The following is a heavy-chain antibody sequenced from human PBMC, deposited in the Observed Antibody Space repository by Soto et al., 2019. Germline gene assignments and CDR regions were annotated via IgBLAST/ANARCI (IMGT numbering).Heavy chain of an antibody. CDR2: IYYSGST. V-gene: IGHV4-31*03. Sequence: PSETLSLTCTVSGGSISSGGYYWSWIRQHPGKGLEWIGYIYYSGSTYYNPSLKSRVTISVDTSKNQFSLKLSSVTAADTAVYYCARSGVRFLESPYYYGMDVWGQGTTVTVSS. CDR1: GGSISSGGYY. J-gene: IGHJ6*02. CDR3: ARSGVRFLESPYYYGMDV. D-gene: IGHD3-3*01.